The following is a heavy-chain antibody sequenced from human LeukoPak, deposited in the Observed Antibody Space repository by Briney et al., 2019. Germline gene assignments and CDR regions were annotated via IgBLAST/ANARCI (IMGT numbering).Heavy chain of an antibody. J-gene: IGHJ4*02. V-gene: IGHV3-30-3*01. D-gene: IGHD5-18*01. CDR3: ARRVDTAMVPFDY. Sequence: PGGSLRLSCAASGFTFNSYAMHWVRQAPGKGLEWVAVISYDGSNKYYADSVKGRFTISRDNSKNTLYLQMNSLRAEDTAVYYCARRVDTAMVPFDYWGQETLVTVSS. CDR2: ISYDGSNK. CDR1: GFTFNSYA.